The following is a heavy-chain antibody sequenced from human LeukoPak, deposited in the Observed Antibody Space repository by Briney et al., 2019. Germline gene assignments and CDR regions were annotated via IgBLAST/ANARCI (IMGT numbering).Heavy chain of an antibody. CDR2: ISYSGSS. V-gene: IGHV4-59*01. D-gene: IGHD3-22*01. CDR3: ARISSGYPDY. Sequence: SETLSLTCTVSGGCIYSYYWTWIRQPPGKGLEWIGYISYSGSSNYNPSLKSRVTISVDTSKNQFSLKLSSVTAADTAVYFCARISSGYPDYWGQGTLVTVSS. J-gene: IGHJ4*02. CDR1: GGCIYSYY.